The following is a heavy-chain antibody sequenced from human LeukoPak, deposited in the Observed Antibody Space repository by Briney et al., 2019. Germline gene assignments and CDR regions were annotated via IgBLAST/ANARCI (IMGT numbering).Heavy chain of an antibody. D-gene: IGHD2/OR15-2a*01. CDR2: IYYSGSA. Sequence: SETLSLTCTVSGGSISGYYWSWIRQPPGKGLEYIGYIYYSGSANYNPSLKSRVTISVDTSKNQFSLKLSSVTAADTAVYYCARHFRALDVWGQGTMVTVSS. J-gene: IGHJ3*01. CDR1: GGSISGYY. CDR3: ARHFRALDV. V-gene: IGHV4-59*08.